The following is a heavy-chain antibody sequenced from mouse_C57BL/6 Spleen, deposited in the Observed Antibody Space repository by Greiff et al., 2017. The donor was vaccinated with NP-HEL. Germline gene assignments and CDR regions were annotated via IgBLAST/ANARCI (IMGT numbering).Heavy chain of an antibody. D-gene: IGHD2-4*01. CDR1: GYTFTDYE. CDR2: IDPETGGT. V-gene: IGHV1-15*01. Sequence: QVQLQQSGAELVRPGASVTLSCKASGYTFTDYEMHWVKQTPVHGLEWIGAIDPETGGTAYNQKFKGKAILTADKSSSTAYMELRSLTSEDSAVYYCTRLRDDSYFDYWGQGTTLTVSS. CDR3: TRLRDDSYFDY. J-gene: IGHJ2*01.